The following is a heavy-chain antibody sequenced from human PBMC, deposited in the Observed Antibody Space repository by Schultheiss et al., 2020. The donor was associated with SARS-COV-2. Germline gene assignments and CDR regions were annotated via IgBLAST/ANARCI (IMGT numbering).Heavy chain of an antibody. D-gene: IGHD3-16*01. Sequence: SETLSLTCAVSGDFFSTYYWSWVRQPPGKGLELIGYVRLSGSTDYNPSLRSRVTISVDTSKNQFSLRLTSVTAADTAVYYCARDAGLTPTGGRGMDVWGQGTTVTVSS. V-gene: IGHV4-59*01. J-gene: IGHJ6*02. CDR1: GDFFSTYY. CDR2: VRLSGST. CDR3: ARDAGLTPTGGRGMDV.